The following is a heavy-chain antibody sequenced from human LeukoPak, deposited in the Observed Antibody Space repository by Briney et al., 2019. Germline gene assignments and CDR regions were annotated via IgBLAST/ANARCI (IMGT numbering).Heavy chain of an antibody. CDR2: VYYTDKT. CDR1: NDSFSNYY. Sequence: SETLSLTCAVSNDSFSNYYWTWIRQSPGKALEWIGYVYYTDKTHYNPSLKSRVFISADTSQNQFSLRLSSVTAADTAVYYCARASMRRRDGYNRHYEIDYWGQGTLVTLSS. J-gene: IGHJ4*02. D-gene: IGHD5-24*01. CDR3: ARASMRRRDGYNRHYEIDY. V-gene: IGHV4-59*01.